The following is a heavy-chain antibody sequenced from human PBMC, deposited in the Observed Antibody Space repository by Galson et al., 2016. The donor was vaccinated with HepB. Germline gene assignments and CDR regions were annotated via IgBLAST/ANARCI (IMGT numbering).Heavy chain of an antibody. CDR3: VKDFGEPTDY. CDR2: IDIKGTTI. Sequence: SLRLSCAASGFIVSSYWMHWVRQVPGKGLVWVSRIDIKGTTINYADSVKGRFTISRDNAKNTLYLQMNSLGAEDTAVYYCVKDFGEPTDYWGQGILVTVSS. D-gene: IGHD3-10*01. CDR1: GFIVSSYW. J-gene: IGHJ4*02. V-gene: IGHV3-74*01.